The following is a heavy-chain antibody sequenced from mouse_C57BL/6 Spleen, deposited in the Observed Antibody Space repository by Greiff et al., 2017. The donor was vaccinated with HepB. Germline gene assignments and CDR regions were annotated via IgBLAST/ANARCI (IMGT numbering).Heavy chain of an antibody. CDR1: GYSITRGYG. D-gene: IGHD1-2*01. CDR2: ISYSGSN. CDR3: ARTARIKY. J-gene: IGHJ2*01. V-gene: IGHV3-2*02. Sequence: VQLKESGPGLVKPSQSLSLTCTVTGYSITRGYGWTWIRQFPGNTLEWMGSISYSGSNNYNPSLKSRISITRDTSKNQFFLQLNSVTTEDTATYYCARTARIKYWGQGTTLTVSS.